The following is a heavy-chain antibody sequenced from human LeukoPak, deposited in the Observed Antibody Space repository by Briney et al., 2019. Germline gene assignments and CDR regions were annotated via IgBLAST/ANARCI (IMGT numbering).Heavy chain of an antibody. CDR3: ARERAEYSSSRYYYGMDV. Sequence: ASVKVSCKASGYTFTSYGISWVRQAPGQGLEWMGWISAYNGNTNYAQKLQGRVTMTTDTSTSTAYMELSRLRSDDTAVYYCARERAEYSSSRYYYGMDVWGQGTTVTVSS. D-gene: IGHD6-6*01. CDR2: ISAYNGNT. V-gene: IGHV1-18*01. J-gene: IGHJ6*02. CDR1: GYTFTSYG.